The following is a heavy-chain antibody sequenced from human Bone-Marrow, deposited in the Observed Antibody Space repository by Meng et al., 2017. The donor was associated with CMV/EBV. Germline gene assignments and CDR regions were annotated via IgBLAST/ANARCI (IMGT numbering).Heavy chain of an antibody. CDR1: GYTLTELS. V-gene: IGHV1-24*01. Sequence: ASVKVSCKVSGYTLTELSRHWVRQAPGKGLEWMGGFDPEDGETIYAQKFQGRVTMTEDTSTDTAYMELSSLRSEDTAVYYCARAYYDNWSGHCLGYWGQGTLVTVSS. CDR2: FDPEDGET. CDR3: ARAYYDNWSGHCLGY. J-gene: IGHJ4*02. D-gene: IGHD3-3*01.